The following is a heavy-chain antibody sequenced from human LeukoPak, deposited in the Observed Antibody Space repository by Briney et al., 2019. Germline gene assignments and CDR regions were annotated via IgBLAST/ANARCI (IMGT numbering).Heavy chain of an antibody. CDR3: ARRAGAYSHPYDY. CDR2: IYSDNT. D-gene: IGHD4/OR15-4a*01. J-gene: IGHJ4*02. Sequence: GGFLRLSCTVSGFTFSSNSMSWVRQAPGKGLEWVSFIYSDNTHYSHSVKGPFTISRDNSKNTLYLQMNSLRAEDTAVYYCARRAGAYSHPYDYWGQGTLVTVSS. V-gene: IGHV3-53*01. CDR1: GFTFSSNS.